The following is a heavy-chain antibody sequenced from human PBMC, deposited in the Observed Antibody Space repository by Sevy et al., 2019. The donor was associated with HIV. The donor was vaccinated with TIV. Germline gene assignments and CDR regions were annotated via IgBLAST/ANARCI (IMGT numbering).Heavy chain of an antibody. D-gene: IGHD6-13*01. CDR3: ARGDGTGRCFDS. Sequence: GSVKVSCKASGYTFNNYYLHWVRQAPGQGLQWMGVLNPTRGSTKYTQILQGRVTMTSDTLTSTVYMKLTSLGSEDTAVYFCARGDGTGRCFDSWGQGTLVTVSS. J-gene: IGHJ4*02. V-gene: IGHV1-46*02. CDR1: GYTFNNYY. CDR2: LNPTRGST.